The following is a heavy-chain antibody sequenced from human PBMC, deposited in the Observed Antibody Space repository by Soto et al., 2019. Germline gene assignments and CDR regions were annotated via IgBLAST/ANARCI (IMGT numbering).Heavy chain of an antibody. CDR1: GGSISSYH. CDR2: IYTSGNT. CDR3: ARESGDNWDYEAY. V-gene: IGHV4-4*07. D-gene: IGHD1-7*01. Sequence: SETLSLTCTVSGGSISSYHWSWIRQSAGKGLEWIGRIYTSGNTHYNPSLKSRVIVSIDTSKNQFFLTVNSVTAADSAVYYCARESGDNWDYEAYWGQGTPVTVSS. J-gene: IGHJ4*02.